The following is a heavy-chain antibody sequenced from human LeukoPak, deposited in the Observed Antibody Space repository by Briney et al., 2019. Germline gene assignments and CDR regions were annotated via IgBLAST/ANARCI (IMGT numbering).Heavy chain of an antibody. CDR2: IYYSGST. Sequence: SETLSLTCTVSGGSINSYYWSWIRQPPGKGLEWIGYIYYSGSTNYNPSLKSRVTISVDTSRNQFSLKLSSVTAADTAVYYCARGPGFDPWGQGTLVTVSS. CDR1: GGSINSYY. CDR3: ARGPGFDP. V-gene: IGHV4-59*01. J-gene: IGHJ5*02.